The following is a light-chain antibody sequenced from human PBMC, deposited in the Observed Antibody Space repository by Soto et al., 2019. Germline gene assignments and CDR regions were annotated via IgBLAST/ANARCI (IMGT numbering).Light chain of an antibody. J-gene: IGKJ1*01. Sequence: DIQMTQSPSSLSASVGDRVTITCRASQNIDIYLNWYQQRPGKAPNLLICPTSSLHGGVPSKFSGSGSGTDFTLTISDLQPEDFATYYCQQRYNTPPTFGQGTKVEIK. CDR2: PTS. CDR1: QNIDIY. CDR3: QQRYNTPPT. V-gene: IGKV1-39*01.